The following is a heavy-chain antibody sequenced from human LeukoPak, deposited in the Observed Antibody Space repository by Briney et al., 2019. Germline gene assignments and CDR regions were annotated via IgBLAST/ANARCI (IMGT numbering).Heavy chain of an antibody. J-gene: IGHJ6*03. CDR2: ISDDGDVT. V-gene: IGHV3-23*01. CDR3: AKLGGQEVYNYYVGV. D-gene: IGHD3-16*01. Sequence: GDSLRHSCAASELTVRIFAMSWVRQAPGKGLEWVSTISDDGDVTYYVDSVKGRFIVSRDNSMHTLYLQMNSLRAEDTAVYYCAKLGGQEVYNYYVGVWGKGTTVAVSS. CDR1: ELTVRIFA.